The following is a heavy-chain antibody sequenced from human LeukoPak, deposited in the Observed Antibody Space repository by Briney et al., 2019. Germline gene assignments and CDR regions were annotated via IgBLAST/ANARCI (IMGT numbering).Heavy chain of an antibody. CDR2: INPNSGGT. D-gene: IGHD4-11*01. V-gene: IGHV1-2*02. J-gene: IGHJ4*02. CDR1: GYTFTSYG. CDR3: ARGGGLDYTFDY. Sequence: ASVKVSCKASGYTFTSYGISWVRQAPGQGLEWMGWINPNSGGTNYAQKFQGRVTMTRDTSISTAYMELSRLRSDDTAVYYCARGGGLDYTFDYWGQGTLVTVSS.